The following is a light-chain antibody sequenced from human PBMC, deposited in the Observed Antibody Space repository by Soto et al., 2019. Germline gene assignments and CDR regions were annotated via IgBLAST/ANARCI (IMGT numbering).Light chain of an antibody. CDR1: QSISSTY. Sequence: EIVLTQSPGTLSLSPGERATLSCRASQSISSTYLAWYRQKPGQPPRLLIYAASSRATGIPDRFSGSGSGTDFTLTISRLEPEDFAVYYCQQYFASSWTCGQGTRVEIK. V-gene: IGKV3-20*01. J-gene: IGKJ1*01. CDR2: AAS. CDR3: QQYFASSWT.